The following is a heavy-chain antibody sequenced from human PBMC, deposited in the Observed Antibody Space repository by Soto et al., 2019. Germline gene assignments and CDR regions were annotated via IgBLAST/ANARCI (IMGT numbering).Heavy chain of an antibody. J-gene: IGHJ4*02. CDR1: GCTFSSYA. V-gene: IGHV3-23*01. CDR3: AKRSNWFGAYFDY. Sequence: GGSLRLSCAASGCTFSSYAMSWVRQAPGKGLEWVSAISGSGGSTYYADSVKGRFTISRDNSKNTLYLQMNSLRAEDTAVYYCAKRSNWFGAYFDYWGQGTLVTVSS. CDR2: ISGSGGST. D-gene: IGHD3-10*01.